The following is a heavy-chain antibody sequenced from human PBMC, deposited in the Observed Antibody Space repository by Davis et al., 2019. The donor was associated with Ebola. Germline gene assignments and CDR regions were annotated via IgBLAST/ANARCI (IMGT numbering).Heavy chain of an antibody. V-gene: IGHV1-8*01. J-gene: IGHJ5*02. CDR1: GYTFTGYD. Sequence: AASVKVSCKASGYTFTGYDINWVRQAPGQGLEWMGWMDPDSGNTDYAQKFQGRVTMTRDTSVSTAYMELSSLTSEDTAVYYCSRGRGSGNYPWGQGTLVTVSS. CDR2: MDPDSGNT. D-gene: IGHD3-10*01. CDR3: SRGRGSGNYP.